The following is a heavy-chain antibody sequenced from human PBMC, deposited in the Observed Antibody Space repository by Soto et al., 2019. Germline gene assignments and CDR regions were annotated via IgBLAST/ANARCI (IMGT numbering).Heavy chain of an antibody. J-gene: IGHJ2*01. V-gene: IGHV3-13*01. Sequence: EVQLVESGGGLVQPGGSVRLSCAASGFTFSSYDMHWVRQVTGKGLEWVSAISTAGDTYYSGSVKGRFTISRENAKNSLYLQMNSLRAEDTAVYYCAKEPIQRGTWYFDLWGRGTLVTVSS. CDR2: ISTAGDT. CDR3: AKEPIQRGTWYFDL. CDR1: GFTFSSYD. D-gene: IGHD1-1*01.